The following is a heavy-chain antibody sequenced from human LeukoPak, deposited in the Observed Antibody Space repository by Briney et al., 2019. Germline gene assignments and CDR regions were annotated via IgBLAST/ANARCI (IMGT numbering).Heavy chain of an antibody. Sequence: SETLSLTCTVSGDSISNHVYYWDWIRQPPGKALEWIGAVYYTGSTYYSPSLKSRVTISVDTSKNQFSLHLSSVNAADTAVYYCARLKALAGHRGSFDVWGQGTLVTVSS. CDR1: GDSISNHVYY. V-gene: IGHV4-39*01. CDR2: VYYTGST. D-gene: IGHD6-19*01. CDR3: ARLKALAGHRGSFDV. J-gene: IGHJ3*01.